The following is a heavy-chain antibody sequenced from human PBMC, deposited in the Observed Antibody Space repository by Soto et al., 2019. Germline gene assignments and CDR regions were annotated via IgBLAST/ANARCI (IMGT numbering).Heavy chain of an antibody. D-gene: IGHD6-13*01. CDR1: GYSFTNYA. CDR2: INADNGNT. CDR3: ESHLGSSGWYANWFDP. V-gene: IGHV1-3*05. J-gene: IGHJ5*02. Sequence: QVQLVQSGAEEKKPGASVKVSCKASGYSFTNYAMHWVRQAPGQRFEWMGWINADNGNTKYSQKFQGRVTITRDTSASTAYMELSSLRSEDTAVYYCESHLGSSGWYANWFDPWGQGTLVTVSS.